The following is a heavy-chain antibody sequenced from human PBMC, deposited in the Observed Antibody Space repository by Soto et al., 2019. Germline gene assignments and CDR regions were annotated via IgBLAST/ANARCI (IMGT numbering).Heavy chain of an antibody. V-gene: IGHV4-34*01. CDR3: ARGATGTTRRNYYYYYMDV. D-gene: IGHD1-1*01. CDR2: INHSGST. J-gene: IGHJ6*03. Sequence: SETLSLTCAVYGGSFSGYYWSWIRQPPGKGLEWIGEINHSGSTNYNPSLKSRVTISVDTSKNQFSLKLSSVTAADTAVYYCARGATGTTRRNYYYYYMDVWGNGTTVTVSS. CDR1: GGSFSGYY.